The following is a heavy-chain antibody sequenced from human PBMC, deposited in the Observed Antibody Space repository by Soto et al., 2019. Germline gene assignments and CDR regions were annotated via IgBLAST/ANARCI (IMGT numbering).Heavy chain of an antibody. CDR3: ARAIAAAGLDY. Sequence: ASETLSLTCTVSGGSISSGGYYWSWIRQHPGKGLEWIGYIYYSGSTYYNPSLKSRVTISVDTSKNQFSLKLSSVTAADTAVYYCARAIAAAGLDYWGQGTLVTVSS. CDR1: GGSISSGGYY. J-gene: IGHJ4*02. V-gene: IGHV4-31*03. CDR2: IYYSGST. D-gene: IGHD6-13*01.